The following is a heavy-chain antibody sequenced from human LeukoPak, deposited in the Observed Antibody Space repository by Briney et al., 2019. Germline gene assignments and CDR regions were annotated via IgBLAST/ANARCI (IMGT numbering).Heavy chain of an antibody. Sequence: ASVKVSCKASGYTFTSYYMHWVRQAPGQGLEWMGIINPSGGSTSYAQKFQGRVTMTRDTSTSTVYMELSSLRSDDTAMYYCARRGGKNYGDYLLYYYYMDVWGKGTTVTVSS. D-gene: IGHD4-17*01. J-gene: IGHJ6*03. CDR3: ARRGGKNYGDYLLYYYYMDV. CDR2: INPSGGST. CDR1: GYTFTSYY. V-gene: IGHV1-46*01.